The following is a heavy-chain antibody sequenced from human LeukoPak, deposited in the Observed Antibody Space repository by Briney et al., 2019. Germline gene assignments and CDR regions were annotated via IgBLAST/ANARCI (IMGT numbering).Heavy chain of an antibody. CDR1: GGSISSGGYY. V-gene: IGHV4-31*03. CDR2: IYYSGST. D-gene: IGHD5-12*01. J-gene: IGHJ4*02. CDR3: ARHEVYSISGATRTSFDY. Sequence: SETLSLTCTVSGGSISSGGYYWSWIRQHPGKGLEWIGYIYYSGSTYYNPSLKSRVTISVDTSKNQFSLKLSSVTAADTAVYYCARHEVYSISGATRTSFDYWGQGALVTVSS.